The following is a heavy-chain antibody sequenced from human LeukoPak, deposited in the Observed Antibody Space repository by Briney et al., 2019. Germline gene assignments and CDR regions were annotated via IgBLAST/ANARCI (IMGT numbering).Heavy chain of an antibody. CDR1: GGSISSYY. J-gene: IGHJ5*02. D-gene: IGHD3-16*02. Sequence: SETLSLTCTVSGGSISSYYWSWIRQPPGKGLEWIGNIYYSGSTYYNLSLESRVTMSLDTSKNQFSLKLSSVTAADTAVYYCARDENGYVWGSFRAWGQGTLVTVSS. CDR2: IYYSGST. CDR3: ARDENGYVWGSFRA. V-gene: IGHV4-39*07.